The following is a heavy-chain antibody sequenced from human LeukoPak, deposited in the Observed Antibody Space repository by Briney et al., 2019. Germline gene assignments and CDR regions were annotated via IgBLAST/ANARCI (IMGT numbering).Heavy chain of an antibody. V-gene: IGHV1-18*01. D-gene: IGHD3-22*01. CDR2: ISAYNGNT. Sequence: GASVKVSCKASGYTFTSYGISWVRQAPGHGLEWMGWISAYNGNTNYAQKLQGRVTMTTDTSTSTAYMELRSLRSDDTAVSYCARDLPSTQYYYDSSGPWTDYWGQGTLVTVSS. J-gene: IGHJ4*02. CDR3: ARDLPSTQYYYDSSGPWTDY. CDR1: GYTFTSYG.